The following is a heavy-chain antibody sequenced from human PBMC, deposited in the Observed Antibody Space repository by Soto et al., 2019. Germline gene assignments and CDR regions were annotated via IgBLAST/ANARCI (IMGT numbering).Heavy chain of an antibody. CDR2: INHSGST. CDR3: ARGVDTWGYYYYYMDV. J-gene: IGHJ6*03. Sequence: SETLSLTCAVYGGSFSGYYWSWIRQPPGKGLEWIGEINHSGSTNYNPSLKSRVTISVDTSKNQFSLKLSSVTAADTAVYYCARGVDTWGYYYYYMDVWGKGTTVTVSS. D-gene: IGHD1-26*01. V-gene: IGHV4-34*01. CDR1: GGSFSGYY.